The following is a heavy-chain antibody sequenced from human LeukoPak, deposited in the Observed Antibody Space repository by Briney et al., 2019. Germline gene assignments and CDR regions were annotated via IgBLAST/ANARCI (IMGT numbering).Heavy chain of an antibody. CDR3: ASYAIVGAIYYFDY. Sequence: GASVKVSCKASGYTFTGYYMHWVRQAPGQGLEWMGWINPNSGGTNYAQKFQGRVTMTRDTSISTAYMELSRLRSDDSAVYYCASYAIVGAIYYFDYWGQGTLVTVSS. V-gene: IGHV1-2*02. CDR1: GYTFTGYY. D-gene: IGHD1-26*01. J-gene: IGHJ4*02. CDR2: INPNSGGT.